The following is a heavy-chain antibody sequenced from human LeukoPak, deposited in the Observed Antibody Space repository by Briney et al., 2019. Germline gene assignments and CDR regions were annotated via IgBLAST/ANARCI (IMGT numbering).Heavy chain of an antibody. J-gene: IGHJ3*02. CDR3: ARDHAEGYGGNNRAFDI. CDR1: GGTFSSYA. CDR2: IIPIFGTA. Sequence: SVKVSCKASGGTFSSYAISWVRQAPGQGLEWMGGIIPIFGTANYAQKFQGRVTITTDESTSTAYMELSSLRSEDTAVYYCARDHAEGYGGNNRAFDIWGQGTMVTVSS. V-gene: IGHV1-69*05. D-gene: IGHD4-23*01.